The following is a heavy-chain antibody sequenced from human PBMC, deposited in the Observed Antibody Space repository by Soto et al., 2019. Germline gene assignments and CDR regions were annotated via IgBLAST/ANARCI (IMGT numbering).Heavy chain of an antibody. V-gene: IGHV5-51*01. CDR3: ARRSTRRGYSYRGYGMDV. Sequence: GESLKISCKGFGYSFTSYWIGWVRQMPGKGLEWMGIIYPGDSDTRYSPSFQGQVTISADKSISTAYLQWSSLKASDTAMYYCARRSTRRGYSYRGYGMDVWGQGTTVTVSS. CDR1: GYSFTSYW. J-gene: IGHJ6*02. CDR2: IYPGDSDT. D-gene: IGHD5-18*01.